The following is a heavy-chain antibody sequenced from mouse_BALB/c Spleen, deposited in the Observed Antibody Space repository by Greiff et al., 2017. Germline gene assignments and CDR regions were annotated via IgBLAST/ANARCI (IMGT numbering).Heavy chain of an antibody. D-gene: IGHD1-2*01. CDR3: ARPTATAWFAY. Sequence: EVQRVESGGGLVQPGGSRKLSCAASGFTFSSFGIHWVRQAPEKGLEWVAYISSGSSTIYYADTVKGRFTISRDNPKNTLFLQMTSLRSEDTAMYYCARPTATAWFAYWGQGTLVTVSA. CDR1: GFTFSSFG. J-gene: IGHJ3*01. CDR2: ISSGSSTI. V-gene: IGHV5-17*02.